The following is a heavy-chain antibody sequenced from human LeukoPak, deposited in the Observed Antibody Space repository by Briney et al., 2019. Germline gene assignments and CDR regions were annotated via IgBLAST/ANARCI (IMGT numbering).Heavy chain of an antibody. CDR1: GFTFSSYS. CDR2: ISSSSSYI. CDR3: ARALSNNFDY. D-gene: IGHD4-11*01. Sequence: PGGSLRLSCAASGFTFSSYSMNWVRQAPGKGLEWVSSISSSSSYIYYADSVKGRFTISRDNAKNSLFLQMNSLRAEDTAVYYCARALSNNFDYWGQGTLVTVSS. J-gene: IGHJ4*02. V-gene: IGHV3-21*01.